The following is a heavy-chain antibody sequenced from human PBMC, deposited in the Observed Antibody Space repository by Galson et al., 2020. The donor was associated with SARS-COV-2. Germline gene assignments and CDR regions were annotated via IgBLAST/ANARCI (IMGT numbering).Heavy chain of an antibody. Sequence: ASVKVSCKASGYTFSSLGISWVRQAPGQGLEWMGWISVYNGNTIYAQKFQGRVTMTTDISTSTAYMELRSLRSDDMAVYYCARENIYGGYSTGWKLAQRFDYWGQGTLVTVSS. D-gene: IGHD6-19*01. CDR2: ISVYNGNT. CDR3: ARENIYGGYSTGWKLAQRFDY. J-gene: IGHJ4*02. V-gene: IGHV1-18*03. CDR1: GYTFSSLG.